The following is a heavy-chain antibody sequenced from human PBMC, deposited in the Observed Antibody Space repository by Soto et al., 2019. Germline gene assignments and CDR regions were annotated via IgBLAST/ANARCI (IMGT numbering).Heavy chain of an antibody. CDR1: GGSISGYY. Sequence: QVQLQESGPGRVKPSETLSLTCAVSGGSISGYYWSWIRQPPGKRLKWIGYIYYSGYTNYNPSLKSRATISVDRSKNQFSLELRSVPASDTAVYYCARDSVGSGYDWGQGTLVTVSS. CDR3: ARDSVGSGYD. V-gene: IGHV4-59*01. J-gene: IGHJ4*02. D-gene: IGHD5-12*01. CDR2: IYYSGYT.